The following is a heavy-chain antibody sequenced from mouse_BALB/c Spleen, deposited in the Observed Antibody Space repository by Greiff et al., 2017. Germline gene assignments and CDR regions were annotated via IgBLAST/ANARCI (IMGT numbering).Heavy chain of an antibody. D-gene: IGHD2-2*01. CDR3: TRGYDGFAY. V-gene: IGHV6-6*02. J-gene: IGHJ3*01. Sequence: EVKLMESGGGLVQPGGSMKLSCVASGFTFSSYWMSWVRQSPEKGLEWVAEIRLKSDNYATHYAESVKGKFTISRDDSKSRLYLQMNSLRAEDTGIYYCTRGYDGFAYWGQGTLVTVSA. CDR2: IRLKSDNYAT. CDR1: GFTFSSYW.